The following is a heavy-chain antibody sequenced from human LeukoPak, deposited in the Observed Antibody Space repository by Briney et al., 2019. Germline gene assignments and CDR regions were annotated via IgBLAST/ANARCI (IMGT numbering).Heavy chain of an antibody. CDR1: GGTFSSYA. J-gene: IGHJ4*02. D-gene: IGHD2-21*02. CDR2: IIPIFSTA. Sequence: GASVKVSCKASGGTFSSYAISWVRQAPGQGLEWMGGIIPIFSTANYAQKFQGRVTITADESTSTAYMELSSLRSEDTAVYYCASRMLAYCGGDCYSTYPFDYWGQGTLVTVSS. CDR3: ASRMLAYCGGDCYSTYPFDY. V-gene: IGHV1-69*13.